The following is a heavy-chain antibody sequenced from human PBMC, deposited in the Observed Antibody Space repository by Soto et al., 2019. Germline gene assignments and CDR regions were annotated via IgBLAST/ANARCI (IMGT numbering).Heavy chain of an antibody. J-gene: IGHJ4*02. CDR2: IIPIFGTA. V-gene: IGHV1-69*01. Sequence: QVQLLQSGAEVKKPGSSVKVSCKASGGPCSRYAISWVRHAPGQALEWMGGIIPIFGTANYAQKFQGRVTSNADETTSPAYMELRSLRLGDTAWYYCARAIVGPTTIGWLVSWGQGSPVTVSS. CDR1: GGPCSRYA. D-gene: IGHD1-26*01. CDR3: ARAIVGPTTIGWLVS.